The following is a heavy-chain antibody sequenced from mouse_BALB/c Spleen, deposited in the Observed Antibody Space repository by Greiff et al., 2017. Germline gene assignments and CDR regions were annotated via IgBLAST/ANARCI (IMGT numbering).Heavy chain of an antibody. D-gene: IGHD2-1*01. CDR3: ASGGNYPYAMDY. CDR2: ISSGSSTI. Sequence: EVQRVESGGGLVQPGGSRKLSCAASGFTFSSFGMHWVRQAPEKGLEWVAYISSGSSTIYYADTVKGRFTISRDNPKNTLFLQMTSLRSEDTAMYYCASGGNYPYAMDYWGQGTSVTVSS. J-gene: IGHJ4*01. V-gene: IGHV5-17*02. CDR1: GFTFSSFG.